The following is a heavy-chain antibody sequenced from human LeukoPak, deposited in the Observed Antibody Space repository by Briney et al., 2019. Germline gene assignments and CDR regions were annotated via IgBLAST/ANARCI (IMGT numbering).Heavy chain of an antibody. CDR1: GYTFTGYY. CDR2: INPNSGGT. Sequence: GASVKVSCKASGYTFTGYYMHWVRQAPGQGLEWMGWINPNSGGTNYAQKFQGRVTMTRDTSISTAYMELSRLRSDDTAVYYRAVDYSTLNYFDYWGQGTLVTVSS. CDR3: AVDYSTLNYFDY. V-gene: IGHV1-2*02. D-gene: IGHD4-11*01. J-gene: IGHJ4*02.